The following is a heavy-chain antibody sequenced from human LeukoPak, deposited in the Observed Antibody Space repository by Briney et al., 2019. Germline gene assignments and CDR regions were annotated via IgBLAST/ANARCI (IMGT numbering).Heavy chain of an antibody. V-gene: IGHV3-23*01. D-gene: IGHD1-1*01. CDR1: GFTFSSNT. J-gene: IGHJ4*02. CDR2: INPSGGNT. Sequence: GGSLRLSCAGSGFTFSSNTLSWVRQAPGKGLEWVSAINPSGGNTYYADSVRGRFTISRDKSKNTLYLQMNTLRAEDTAVYYCATTKQARRYFDYWGQGRLVTVSS. CDR3: ATTKQARRYFDY.